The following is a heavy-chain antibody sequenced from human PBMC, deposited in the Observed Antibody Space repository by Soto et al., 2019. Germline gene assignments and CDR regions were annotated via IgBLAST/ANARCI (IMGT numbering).Heavy chain of an antibody. CDR3: ARVGPWVPYYYDSSPYTFENWFDP. CDR2: IHHGGST. CDR1: GYSISSGYY. V-gene: IGHV4-38-2*01. D-gene: IGHD3-22*01. Sequence: SETLSLTCAVSGYSISSGYYWGWLRQPPGKGLEWIGSIHHGGSTYYNPSLNSRVTLSIDMTNNHVSLILNSVTAADTAVYYCARVGPWVPYYYDSSPYTFENWFDPWGQGTLVTVSS. J-gene: IGHJ5*02.